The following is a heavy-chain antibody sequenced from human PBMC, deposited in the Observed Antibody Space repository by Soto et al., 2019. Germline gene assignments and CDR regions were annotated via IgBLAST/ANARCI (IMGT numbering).Heavy chain of an antibody. J-gene: IGHJ6*02. CDR2: ISDGGST. Sequence: PSETLSLTFNVSGGSIYTYYWTWIRQSPGKGLEWMGYISDGGSTNYNPSLKSRVTISVGTSQKQVSLKLSSVSAPDTARYFCAGYCSSSICPDDHYFALEVWGQGTTVTVSS. CDR1: GGSIYTYY. V-gene: IGHV4-59*01. CDR3: AGYCSSSICPDDHYFALEV. D-gene: IGHD2-2*01.